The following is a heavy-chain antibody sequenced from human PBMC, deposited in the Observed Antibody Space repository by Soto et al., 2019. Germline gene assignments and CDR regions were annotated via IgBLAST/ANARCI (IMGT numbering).Heavy chain of an antibody. J-gene: IGHJ4*01. V-gene: IGHV1-18*04. Sequence: SVKVSCKSSGYTFVTYVITWVRQSPGQDLEWLGWISLYNDEIRYAQTLRGRATLTRDTATSTVYMELTSLTPDDTAVYYCATPRSYGWDRPFDYCGQGTLVTVSS. D-gene: IGHD3-16*02. CDR2: ISLYNDEI. CDR3: ATPRSYGWDRPFDY. CDR1: GYTFVTYV.